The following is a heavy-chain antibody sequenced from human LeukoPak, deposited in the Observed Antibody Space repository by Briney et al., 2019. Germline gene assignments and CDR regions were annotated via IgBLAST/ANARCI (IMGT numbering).Heavy chain of an antibody. Sequence: ASVKVSCKASGYTFTSYDINWVRQATGQGLEWMGWMNPNSGNTGYAQKFQGRVTMTRNTSISTAYMELSSLRSEDTAVYYCARMRMRRGGSDPWGQGTLVTVSS. D-gene: IGHD2-8*01. CDR2: MNPNSGNT. V-gene: IGHV1-8*01. J-gene: IGHJ5*02. CDR1: GYTFTSYD. CDR3: ARMRMRRGGSDP.